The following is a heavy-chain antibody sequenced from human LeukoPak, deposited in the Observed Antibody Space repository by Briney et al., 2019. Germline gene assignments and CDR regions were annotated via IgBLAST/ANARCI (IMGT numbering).Heavy chain of an antibody. D-gene: IGHD5-18*01. CDR3: ARKGYSYDGGYYYYYMDV. CDR2: IKQDGSEK. V-gene: IGHV3-7*01. J-gene: IGHJ6*03. Sequence: PGGSLRLSCAASGFTFSEYGMHWLRQAPGKGLEWVANIKQDGSEKYYVDSVKGRFTISRDNAKNSLYLQMNSLRAEDTAVYYCARKGYSYDGGYYYYYMDVWGKGTTVTVSS. CDR1: GFTFSEYG.